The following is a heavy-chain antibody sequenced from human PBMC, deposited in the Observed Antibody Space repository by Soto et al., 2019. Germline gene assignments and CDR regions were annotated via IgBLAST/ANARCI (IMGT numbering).Heavy chain of an antibody. CDR2: IYPGDSHT. Sequence: GESLKISCQGSGYGFTSYWIGWVRQMPGKGLEWLGIIYPGDSHTRYSPSFQGQVTISADKSISTAYLQWNSLKASDTAIYYCARQGYCSTTACSTVDYWGQGTLVTAPQ. V-gene: IGHV5-51*01. CDR3: ARQGYCSTTACSTVDY. CDR1: GYGFTSYW. D-gene: IGHD2-2*02. J-gene: IGHJ4*02.